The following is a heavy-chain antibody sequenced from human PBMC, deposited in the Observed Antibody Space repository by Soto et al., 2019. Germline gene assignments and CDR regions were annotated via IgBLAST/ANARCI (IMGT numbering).Heavy chain of an antibody. Sequence: SETLSHTCTVSGGSSSSSSSYWGWIRQPPGKGLEWIGNIYYSGSTYYNPSLKSRVTISVDTSKNQFSLKLSSVTAADTAVYYCMLGSGWKDFDYWGQGTLVTVS. J-gene: IGHJ4*02. CDR1: GGSSSSSSSY. CDR3: MLGSGWKDFDY. D-gene: IGHD3-22*01. V-gene: IGHV4-39*01. CDR2: IYYSGST.